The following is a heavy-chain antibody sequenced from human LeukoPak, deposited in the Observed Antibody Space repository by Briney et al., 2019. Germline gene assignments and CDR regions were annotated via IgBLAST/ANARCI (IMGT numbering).Heavy chain of an antibody. J-gene: IGHJ3*02. CDR1: GGTFSSYA. Sequence: GASVKVSCKASGGTFSSYAISWVRQAPGQGLEWMGRITPIFGTANYAQKFQGRVTITTDESTSTAYMELSSLRSEDTAVYYCARDTVGAILTDAFDIWGQGTMVTVSS. CDR2: ITPIFGTA. V-gene: IGHV1-69*05. D-gene: IGHD1-26*01. CDR3: ARDTVGAILTDAFDI.